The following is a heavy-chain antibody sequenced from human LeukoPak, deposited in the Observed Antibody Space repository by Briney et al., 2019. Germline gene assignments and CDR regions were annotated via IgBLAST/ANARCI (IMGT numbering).Heavy chain of an antibody. D-gene: IGHD3-22*01. V-gene: IGHV1-46*01. CDR1: GYAFTTYF. Sequence: ASVKVSCKASGYAFTTYFIHWVRQAPGQGLEWMGVINPSDGTTSYAQEFQGRVTVTGDTSTSTVYMEVISLRSEDTAVYYCARYYDSSGYNPDYYYYGMDVWGQGTTVTVSS. CDR2: INPSDGTT. CDR3: ARYYDSSGYNPDYYYYGMDV. J-gene: IGHJ6*02.